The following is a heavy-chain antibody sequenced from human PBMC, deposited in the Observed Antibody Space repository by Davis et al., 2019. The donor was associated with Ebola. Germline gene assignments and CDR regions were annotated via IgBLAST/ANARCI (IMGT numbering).Heavy chain of an antibody. D-gene: IGHD5-24*01. Sequence: HSQTLSLTCAISGDSVSSGGWNWIRQSPSRGLEWLGRTYFSSKWYHDYAVSVKSRITISPDTSKNQLSLHLNSTTPEDTAVYYCARGWLRRAFDIWGQGTMVTVAP. CDR3: ARGWLRRAFDI. J-gene: IGHJ3*02. V-gene: IGHV6-1*01. CDR1: GDSVSSGG. CDR2: TYFSSKWYH.